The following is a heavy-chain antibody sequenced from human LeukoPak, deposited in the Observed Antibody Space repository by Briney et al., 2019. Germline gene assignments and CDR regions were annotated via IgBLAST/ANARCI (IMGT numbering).Heavy chain of an antibody. CDR2: IYHSGST. CDR3: ARGFSGLLWFGEAEWFDP. CDR1: GYSISSGYY. V-gene: IGHV4-38-2*02. J-gene: IGHJ5*02. D-gene: IGHD3-10*01. Sequence: SETLSLTCTVSGYSISSGYYWGWIRQPPGKGLEWIGSIYHSGSTYYNPSLKSRVTISVDTSKNQFSLKLSSVTAADTAVYYCARGFSGLLWFGEAEWFDPWGQGTLVTVSS.